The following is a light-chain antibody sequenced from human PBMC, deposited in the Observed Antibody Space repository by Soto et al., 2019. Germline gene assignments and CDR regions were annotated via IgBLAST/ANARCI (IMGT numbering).Light chain of an antibody. V-gene: IGLV1-40*01. J-gene: IGLJ3*02. CDR3: QSYDSSLSASV. CDR1: SSNIGAGYD. CDR2: VNN. Sequence: ELTQPPSVSVSLGQMARITCTGSSSNIGAGYDVHWYQQVTGTAPKLLIYVNNNRPSGVPDRFSGSKSGTSASLVITGLQAEDEADYYCQSYDSSLSASVFGGGTKLTVL.